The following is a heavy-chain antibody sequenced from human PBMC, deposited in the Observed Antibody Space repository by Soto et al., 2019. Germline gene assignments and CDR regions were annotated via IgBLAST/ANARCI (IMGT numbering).Heavy chain of an antibody. J-gene: IGHJ4*02. CDR1: VFAFSSYA. CDR3: AKRYYYDNSGLWDY. V-gene: IGHV3-23*01. Sequence: EVQLLESGGGLVQPGGSLRLSCAASVFAFSSYAMSWVRQAPGKGLEWVSAITSSGDTTHYRDSVKGRFTISRDNSKNTLHLQMNSLRAEDTAVYYCAKRYYYDNSGLWDYWGQGTLVTVSS. D-gene: IGHD3-22*01. CDR2: ITSSGDTT.